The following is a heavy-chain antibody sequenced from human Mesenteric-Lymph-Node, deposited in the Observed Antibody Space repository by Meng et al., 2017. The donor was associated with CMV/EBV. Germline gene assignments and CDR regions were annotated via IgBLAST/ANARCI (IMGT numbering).Heavy chain of an antibody. Sequence: QITLKESGPTRVKPTQTLALTCTFSGFSLSTSGVGVGWIRQPPGKALEWLALIYWDDDKRYSPSLKSRLTITKGTSKNQVVLTMTNMDPVDTATYYCAHSSGIAAAGPFYFDYWGQGTLVTVSS. CDR2: IYWDDDK. V-gene: IGHV2-5*02. J-gene: IGHJ4*02. D-gene: IGHD6-13*01. CDR3: AHSSGIAAAGPFYFDY. CDR1: GFSLSTSGVG.